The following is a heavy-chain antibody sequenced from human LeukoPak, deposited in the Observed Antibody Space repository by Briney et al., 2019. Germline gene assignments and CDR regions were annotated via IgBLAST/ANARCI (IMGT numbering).Heavy chain of an antibody. D-gene: IGHD3-10*01. CDR1: GGSISSNSYF. Sequence: SETLSLTCTVSGGSISSNSYFWGWIRQPPGKGLEWVGSIYHSGSTYYNPSLKNRVTISMDTAKNQFSLRLSSVTAEDTAVYYCARAYYYGSGSYFPYYYYGMDVWGQGTTVTVSS. J-gene: IGHJ6*02. V-gene: IGHV4-39*07. CDR2: IYHSGST. CDR3: ARAYYYGSGSYFPYYYYGMDV.